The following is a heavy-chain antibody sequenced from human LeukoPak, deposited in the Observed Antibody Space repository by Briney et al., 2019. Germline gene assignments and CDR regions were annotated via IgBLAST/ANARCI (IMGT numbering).Heavy chain of an antibody. D-gene: IGHD3-22*01. V-gene: IGHV3-30*14. Sequence: GRSLRLSCAASGFTFSSYAMHWVRQAPGKGLEWVAVISYDGSNKYYADSVKGRFTISRDNSKNTLYLQMNSLRAEDTAVYYCARDGYYYDSSGFAYPVGMDVWGQGTTVTVSS. CDR3: ARDGYYYDSSGFAYPVGMDV. CDR2: ISYDGSNK. CDR1: GFTFSSYA. J-gene: IGHJ6*02.